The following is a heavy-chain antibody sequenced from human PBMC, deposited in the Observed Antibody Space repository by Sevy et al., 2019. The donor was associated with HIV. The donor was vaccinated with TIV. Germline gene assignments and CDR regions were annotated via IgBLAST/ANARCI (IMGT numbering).Heavy chain of an antibody. CDR3: ARGKSGYGYALNY. J-gene: IGHJ4*02. CDR2: IYSDETT. CDR1: GFSVNSNY. Sequence: GSLRLSCAASGFSVNSNYMTWVRQAPGKGLEGVSVIYSDETTYHADSVKDRFTNSRDNSKNMLYLQMSSLRAEDTAIYYCARGKSGYGYALNYWGQGTLVTVSS. V-gene: IGHV3-66*01. D-gene: IGHD5-18*01.